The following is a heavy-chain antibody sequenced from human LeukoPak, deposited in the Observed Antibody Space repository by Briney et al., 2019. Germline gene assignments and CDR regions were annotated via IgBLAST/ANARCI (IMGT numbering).Heavy chain of an antibody. D-gene: IGHD3/OR15-3a*01. CDR3: ARVFGPHYRAFDI. Sequence: GASVKVSCKASGYTFISYNIHWVRQAHGQGLEWMGFVNPSGGSTSFAQKFQGRVTMTRDTSTSTVYMELSSLRSEDRAMYYCARVFGPHYRAFDIWGQGTMVTVSS. CDR2: VNPSGGST. CDR1: GYTFISYN. V-gene: IGHV1-46*01. J-gene: IGHJ3*02.